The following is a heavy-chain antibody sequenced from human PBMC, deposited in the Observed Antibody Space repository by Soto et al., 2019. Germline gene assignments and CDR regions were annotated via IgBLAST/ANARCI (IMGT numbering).Heavy chain of an antibody. CDR2: IYWDDDQ. CDR3: AHRDCSTTSCYDWYFDL. J-gene: IGHJ2*01. V-gene: IGHV2-5*02. CDR1: GFSLSTGGVG. D-gene: IGHD2-2*01. Sequence: QITLKESGPTLVKPTQTLTLTCTFSGFSLSTGGVGVGWIRQPPGKALEWLALIYWDDDQRYSPSLKSRLTITKXXSXNXXVLTMTNMAPVDTATYYCAHRDCSTTSCYDWYFDLWGRGTLVTVSS.